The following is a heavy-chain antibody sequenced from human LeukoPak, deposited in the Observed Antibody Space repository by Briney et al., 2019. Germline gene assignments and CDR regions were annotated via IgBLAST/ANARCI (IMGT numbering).Heavy chain of an antibody. Sequence: PSETLSLTCTVSGPSISRYYWSWIRQPPGKGLEWIGYIYYSGSTDYNPSLTSRVTVSIDTSKNQFSLKLSSVTAADTAVYYCALTYGHGALDIWGQGTLVTVSS. CDR2: IYYSGST. V-gene: IGHV4-59*03. D-gene: IGHD3-10*01. CDR3: ALTYGHGALDI. J-gene: IGHJ3*02. CDR1: GPSISRYY.